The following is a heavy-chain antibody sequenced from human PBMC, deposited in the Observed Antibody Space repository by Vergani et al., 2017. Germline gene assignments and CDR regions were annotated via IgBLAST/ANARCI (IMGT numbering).Heavy chain of an antibody. Sequence: QVQLVQSGAEVKKPAASVKVSCKASGYTFTSYSMHWVRQAPGQGLEWMGIINPSGGRTSYAQKFQGRGTMTRDTSTSTVYMELSSLRSEDTAVYYCARDRGGSTVADYWGQGTLVAVSS. J-gene: IGHJ4*02. D-gene: IGHD3-10*01. CDR1: GYTFTSYS. CDR3: ARDRGGSTVADY. V-gene: IGHV1-46*01. CDR2: INPSGGRT.